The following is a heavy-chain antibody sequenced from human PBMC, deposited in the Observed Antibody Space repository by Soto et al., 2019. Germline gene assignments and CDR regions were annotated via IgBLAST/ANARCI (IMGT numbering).Heavy chain of an antibody. Sequence: ASVKVSCKASGYTFTSYAMNWVRQAPGQGLEWMGWINTNTGNPTYAQGFTGRFVFSLDTSVSTAYLQICSLKAEDTAVYYCARELPYHFRRPYYPSSYYYGMDVWGQGTTVTVPS. J-gene: IGHJ6*02. CDR1: GYTFTSYA. V-gene: IGHV7-4-1*01. CDR3: ARELPYHFRRPYYPSSYYYGMDV. CDR2: INTNTGNP. D-gene: IGHD3-10*01.